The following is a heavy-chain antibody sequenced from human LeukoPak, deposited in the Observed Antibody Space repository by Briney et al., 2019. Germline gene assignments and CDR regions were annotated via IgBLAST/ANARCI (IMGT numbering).Heavy chain of an antibody. CDR2: ISSSGSGV. CDR3: AKGPVTKAPFDY. J-gene: IGHJ4*02. CDR1: GFTFSNYN. V-gene: IGHV3-48*01. Sequence: PGGSLRLSCAASGFTFSNYNMNWVRQAPGKGLEWVSYISSSGSGVYYADSVKGRFTISRDNARNSLYLQMNSLRAEDTAVYYCAKGPVTKAPFDYWGQGTLVTVSS. D-gene: IGHD2-21*02.